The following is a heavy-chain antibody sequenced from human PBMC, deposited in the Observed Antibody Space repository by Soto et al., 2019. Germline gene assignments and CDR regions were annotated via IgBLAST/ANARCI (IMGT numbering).Heavy chain of an antibody. CDR3: VRGGSNYAS. D-gene: IGHD4-4*01. V-gene: IGHV3-7*01. CDR1: GFIFSDSW. CDR2: IKPDESEK. Sequence: EVQLVESGGGLVQPGGSQRLSCTASGFIFSDSWMTWVRQAPGKGLEWVARIKPDESEKKYADSVKGRFSISRDNAKNSMYLQMDSLRGEDTAVYYCVRGGSNYASWGQGTLVTVSS. J-gene: IGHJ5*02.